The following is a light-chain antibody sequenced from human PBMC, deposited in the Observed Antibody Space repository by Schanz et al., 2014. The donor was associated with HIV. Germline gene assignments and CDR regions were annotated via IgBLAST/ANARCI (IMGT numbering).Light chain of an antibody. CDR2: ATS. CDR1: QSVSSSY. V-gene: IGKV3-20*01. Sequence: EIVLTQSPGTLSLSPGERATLSCRASQSVSSSYLAWYQQKPGQAPRLLIYATSTRAAGIPDRFSGSGSGTDFTLTISRVEPEDYAVYHCQQYGSLPWTFGQGTKVEVK. CDR3: QQYGSLPWT. J-gene: IGKJ1*01.